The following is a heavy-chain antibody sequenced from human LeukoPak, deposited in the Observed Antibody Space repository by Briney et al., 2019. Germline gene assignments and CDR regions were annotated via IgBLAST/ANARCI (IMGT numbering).Heavy chain of an antibody. CDR2: INPNSGGT. CDR3: ARDASSPRYYYGSGSYPDHYYYYMDV. V-gene: IGHV1-2*02. Sequence: ASVKVSCKASGYTFTGYYMHWVRQAPGQGLEWMGWINPNSGGTNYAQKFQGRVTMTRDTSISTAYMELSRLRSDDTAVYYCARDASSPRYYYGSGSYPDHYYYYMDVWGKGTTATISS. J-gene: IGHJ6*03. D-gene: IGHD3-10*01. CDR1: GYTFTGYY.